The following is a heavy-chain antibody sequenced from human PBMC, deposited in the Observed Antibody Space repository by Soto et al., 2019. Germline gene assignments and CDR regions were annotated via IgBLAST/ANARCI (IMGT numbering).Heavy chain of an antibody. J-gene: IGHJ3*02. D-gene: IGHD5-18*01. CDR1: GFTFSSYW. Sequence: GGSLRLSCAASGFTFSSYWMHWVRQAPGKGLVWVSRINSDGSSTSYADSVKGRFTISRDNSKNTLYLQMNSLRAEDTAVYYCARSNVDTAMVGPASDAFDIWGQGTMVTVSS. CDR3: ARSNVDTAMVGPASDAFDI. CDR2: INSDGSST. V-gene: IGHV3-74*01.